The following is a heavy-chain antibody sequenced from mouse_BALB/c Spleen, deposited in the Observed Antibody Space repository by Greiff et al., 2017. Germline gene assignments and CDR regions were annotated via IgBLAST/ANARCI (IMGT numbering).Heavy chain of an antibody. Sequence: DVHLVESGGGLVKPGGSLKLSCAASGFTFSSYAMSWVRQTPEKRLEWVATISSGGSYTYYPDSVKGRFTISRDNAKNTLYLQMSSLRSEDTAMYYCARQRTTATGDYAMDYWGQGTSVTVSS. J-gene: IGHJ4*01. CDR1: GFTFSSYA. CDR2: ISSGGSYT. V-gene: IGHV5-9-3*01. CDR3: ARQRTTATGDYAMDY. D-gene: IGHD1-2*01.